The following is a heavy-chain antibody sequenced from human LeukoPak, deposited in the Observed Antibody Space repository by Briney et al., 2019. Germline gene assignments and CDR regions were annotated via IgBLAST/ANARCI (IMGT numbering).Heavy chain of an antibody. CDR3: ARSRLPGYCSSTSCPFDY. CDR2: ISSSSSYI. D-gene: IGHD2-2*01. Sequence: GGSLRLSCAASGFTFSSYSMNWVRQAPGKGLEWVSSISSSSSYIYYADSVKGRFTISRDNAKNSLYLQMNSLRAEDTAVYYCARSRLPGYCSSTSCPFDYWGQGTLVTVSS. V-gene: IGHV3-21*01. J-gene: IGHJ4*02. CDR1: GFTFSSYS.